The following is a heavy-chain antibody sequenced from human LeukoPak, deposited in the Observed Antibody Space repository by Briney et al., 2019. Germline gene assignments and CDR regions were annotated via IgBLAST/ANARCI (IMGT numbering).Heavy chain of an antibody. CDR3: ARPSYSYGMDV. J-gene: IGHJ6*02. CDR2: IYSGGST. Sequence: GGSLRLSCAASGFTVSSNYMSWVRQAPGKGLEWVSVIYSGGSTYYADSVKGRFTISRDNSKNTLYLQMNSLRAEDTAVYYCARPSYSYGMDVWGQGTTVTVPS. V-gene: IGHV3-53*01. CDR1: GFTVSSNY.